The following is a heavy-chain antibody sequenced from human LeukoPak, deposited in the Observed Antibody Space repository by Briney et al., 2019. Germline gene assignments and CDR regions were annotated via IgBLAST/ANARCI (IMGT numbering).Heavy chain of an antibody. D-gene: IGHD6-13*01. CDR1: GGTFSSYA. Sequence: SVEVSCKASGGTFSSYAISWVRQAPGQGLEWMGRIIPILGIANYAQKFQGRVTITADKSTSTAYMELSSLRSEDTAVYYCARAHSSSWIHDYWGQGTLVTVST. J-gene: IGHJ4*02. CDR2: IIPILGIA. CDR3: ARAHSSSWIHDY. V-gene: IGHV1-69*04.